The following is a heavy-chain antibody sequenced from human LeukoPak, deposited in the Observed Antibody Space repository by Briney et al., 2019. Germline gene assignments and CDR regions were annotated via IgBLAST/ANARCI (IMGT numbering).Heavy chain of an antibody. CDR2: IWSDGSNT. CDR1: GFTFRSYG. D-gene: IGHD1-7*01. Sequence: PGGSLRLSCAASGFTFRSYGIHWVRQAPGKGLEWLALIWSDGSNTKYADSVKGRFTISRDNSRNTLYLQMNSLRAEDTAVYFCAKDRANYNYFDYWGQGTLVTVSS. J-gene: IGHJ4*02. V-gene: IGHV3-33*06. CDR3: AKDRANYNYFDY.